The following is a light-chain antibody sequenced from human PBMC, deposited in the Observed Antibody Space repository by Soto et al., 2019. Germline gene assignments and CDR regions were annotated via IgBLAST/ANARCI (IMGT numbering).Light chain of an antibody. CDR1: QSVSSSY. V-gene: IGKV3D-20*02. Sequence: EIVLTQSPATLSLSPGERATLSCRASQSVSSSYLAWYQQKPGQAPRLLIYDASNRATGIPARFSGSGSGTEFTLTISSLQPDDFATYYCQQYNTYSTFGQGTRLEI. CDR2: DAS. J-gene: IGKJ5*01. CDR3: QQYNTYST.